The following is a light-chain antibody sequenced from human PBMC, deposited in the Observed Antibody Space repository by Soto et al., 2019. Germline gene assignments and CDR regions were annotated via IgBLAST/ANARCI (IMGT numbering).Light chain of an antibody. V-gene: IGKV1-39*01. Sequence: DIQMTQSPSSLSASVGDRVTITCRASQNISRYLNWYQQKPGKAPKLLIYTASSLQSGVPSRFSGGGSGRDFTLTISSLQPEDFATYYCQQSYTIPPMYTFGLGTKLEIK. CDR1: QNISRY. CDR2: TAS. CDR3: QQSYTIPPMYT. J-gene: IGKJ2*01.